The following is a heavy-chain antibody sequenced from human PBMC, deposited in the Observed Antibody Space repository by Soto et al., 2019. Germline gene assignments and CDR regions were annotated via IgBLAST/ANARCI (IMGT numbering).Heavy chain of an antibody. D-gene: IGHD3-10*01. CDR3: ARAHYVYGYWFDP. J-gene: IGHJ5*02. Sequence: QVQLVQSGAEVKKPGASVKVSCKASGYTFTSYDINWVRQATGQGLEWMGWMNPNSGNTGYAQKFQGRVTMTRNTSISTDYMELSSLRSVDTAVYYCARAHYVYGYWFDPWGQGTLVTVSS. CDR1: GYTFTSYD. CDR2: MNPNSGNT. V-gene: IGHV1-8*01.